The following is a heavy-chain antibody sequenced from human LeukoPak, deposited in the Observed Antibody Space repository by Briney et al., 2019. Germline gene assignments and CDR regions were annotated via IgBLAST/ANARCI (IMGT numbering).Heavy chain of an antibody. CDR2: ISYDGSNK. CDR3: AKDGQDY. D-gene: IGHD3/OR15-3a*01. Sequence: GGSLRLSWAASGFTFSSYGMHWVRQAPGKGLEWVAVISYDGSNKYYADSVKGRFTISRDNSKNTLYLQMNSLRAEDTAVYYCAKDGQDYWGQGTLVTVSS. J-gene: IGHJ4*02. V-gene: IGHV3-30*18. CDR1: GFTFSSYG.